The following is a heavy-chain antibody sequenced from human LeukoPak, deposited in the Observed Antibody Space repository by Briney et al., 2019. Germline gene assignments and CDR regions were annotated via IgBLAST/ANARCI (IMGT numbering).Heavy chain of an antibody. V-gene: IGHV5-51*01. J-gene: IGHJ4*02. D-gene: IGHD2-21*02. CDR2: IYPGDSGT. CDR3: ASPAGRAYCGGDCSLDY. CDR1: GYSCTSYL. Sequence: GESLKISCKGSGYSCTSYLIGWVRPMPGKGLEGMGIIYPGDSGTRYSPSFQSQGTISSDNSISTAYLQWRSLKASDTAMYYCASPAGRAYCGGDCSLDYWGQGTLVTVSS.